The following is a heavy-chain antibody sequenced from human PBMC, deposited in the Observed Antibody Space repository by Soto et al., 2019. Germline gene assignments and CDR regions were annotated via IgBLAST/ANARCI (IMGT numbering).Heavy chain of an antibody. CDR3: ARGPSSRGSRTNRGPEHY. J-gene: IGHJ4*02. V-gene: IGHV1-2*04. Sequence: QVQLVQSGAEVKKPVASGKVSCKASGYTFTGYYMHWVRQAPGQGLEWMGWINPNSGGTDYAQKVQGWVTMTRDTSISTAYTELSRLRSDDTAVYYCARGPSSRGSRTNRGPEHYWGQGTLVTDSS. CDR1: GYTFTGYY. CDR2: INPNSGGT. D-gene: IGHD6-13*01.